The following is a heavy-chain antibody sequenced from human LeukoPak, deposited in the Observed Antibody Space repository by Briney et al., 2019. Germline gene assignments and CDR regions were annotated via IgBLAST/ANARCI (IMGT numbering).Heavy chain of an antibody. V-gene: IGHV1-46*01. J-gene: IGHJ6*02. CDR2: INPSGGST. D-gene: IGHD6-13*01. Sequence: GASVKVSCKASGYTFTSYYMHWVRQAPGQGLEWMGIINPSGGSTSYAQKFQGRVTMTRDTSTSTVYMELSSLRSEDTAVYYCARDQITAAGLYGMDVWGQGTTVTVSS. CDR3: ARDQITAAGLYGMDV. CDR1: GYTFTSYY.